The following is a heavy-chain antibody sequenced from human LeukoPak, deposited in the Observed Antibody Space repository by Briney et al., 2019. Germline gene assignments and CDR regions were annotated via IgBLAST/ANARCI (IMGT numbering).Heavy chain of an antibody. D-gene: IGHD2-15*01. V-gene: IGHV4-38-2*02. J-gene: IGHJ4*02. CDR3: ARGPKGYCSGGSCSPYYFDY. CDR1: GYSISSGYY. Sequence: SETLSLTCTVSGYSISSGYYWGWIRQPPGKGLKWIGSIYHSGSTYYNPSLKSRVTISVDTSKNQFSLKLSSVTAADTAVYYCARGPKGYCSGGSCSPYYFDYWGQGTLVTVSS. CDR2: IYHSGST.